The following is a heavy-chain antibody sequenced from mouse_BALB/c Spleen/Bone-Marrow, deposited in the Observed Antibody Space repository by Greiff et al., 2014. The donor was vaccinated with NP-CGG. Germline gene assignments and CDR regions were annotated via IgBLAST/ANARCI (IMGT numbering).Heavy chain of an antibody. D-gene: IGHD2-14*01. J-gene: IGHJ1*01. CDR3: ASYRYTWYFDV. CDR2: IDPANGNT. V-gene: IGHV14-3*02. Sequence: EVQVVESGAELVKPGASVKLSCTASGFNIKDTYMHWVKQRPEQGLEWIGRIDPANGNTKYDPKFQGKATITADTSSNTAYLQLSSLTSEDTAVYYCASYRYTWYFDVWGAGTMSPSPQ. CDR1: GFNIKDTY.